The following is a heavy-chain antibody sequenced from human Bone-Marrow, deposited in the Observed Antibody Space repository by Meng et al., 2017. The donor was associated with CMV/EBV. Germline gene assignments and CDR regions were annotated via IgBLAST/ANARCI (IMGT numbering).Heavy chain of an antibody. CDR2: ISGSGGST. D-gene: IGHD2-2*01. V-gene: IGHV3-23*01. CDR3: AKVTRVVPAAIGAFDI. CDR1: GFTFSSYA. J-gene: IGHJ3*02. Sequence: GESLKISCAASGFTFSSYAMSWVRQAPGKGLEWVSAISGSGGSTYYADSVKGRFTISRDNSKNTLYLQMNSLRAEDTTVYYCAKVTRVVPAAIGAFDIWGQGTMVTV.